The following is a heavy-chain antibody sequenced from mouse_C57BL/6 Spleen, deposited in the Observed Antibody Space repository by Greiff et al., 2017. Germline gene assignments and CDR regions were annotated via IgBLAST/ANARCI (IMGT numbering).Heavy chain of an antibody. V-gene: IGHV1-26*01. D-gene: IGHD2-2*01. J-gene: IGHJ2*01. CDR1: GYTFTDYY. CDR2: INPNNGGT. Sequence: EVQLQQSGPELVKPGASVKISCKASGYTFTDYYMNWVKQSHGKSLEWIGDINPNNGGTSYNQKFKGKATLTVDKSSSTAYMELRSLTSEDSAVYYCARRILLWLRQDYFDYWGQGTTLTVSS. CDR3: ARRILLWLRQDYFDY.